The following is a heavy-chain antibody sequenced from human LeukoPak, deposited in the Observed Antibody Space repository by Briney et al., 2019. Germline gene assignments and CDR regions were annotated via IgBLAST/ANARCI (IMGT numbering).Heavy chain of an antibody. Sequence: ERSLRLSCAASGFIFSSHAMHWVRQAPGKGLEWVARIDGSNTYHADSVKGRFTVSRDNSKDTLYLQMNSLRVEDTAVYYCVRDGDSSVWPADVRGQGTTVIVSS. J-gene: IGHJ6*02. CDR3: VRDGDSSVWPADV. CDR1: GFIFSSHA. V-gene: IGHV3-30*04. D-gene: IGHD5/OR15-5a*01. CDR2: IDGSNT.